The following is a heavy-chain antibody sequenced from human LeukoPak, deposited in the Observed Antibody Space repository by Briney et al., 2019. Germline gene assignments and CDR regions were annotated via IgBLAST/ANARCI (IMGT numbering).Heavy chain of an antibody. CDR3: ASGIAAAGIAY. J-gene: IGHJ4*02. CDR1: GGSISSSTYY. D-gene: IGHD6-13*01. V-gene: IGHV4-39*07. CDR2: IYYSEST. Sequence: SETLSLACTVSGGSISSSTYYWGWIRQPPGKGLEWIGTIYYSESTYSNPSLKSRVTISVDTSKDQFSLKLNSVTAADTAVYYCASGIAAAGIAYWGQGTLVTVSS.